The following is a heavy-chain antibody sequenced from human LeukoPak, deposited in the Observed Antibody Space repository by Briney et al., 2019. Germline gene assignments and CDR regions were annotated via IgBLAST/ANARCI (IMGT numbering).Heavy chain of an antibody. J-gene: IGHJ5*02. V-gene: IGHV4-39*01. CDR2: IYYSGST. CDR1: GGSISSSSYY. D-gene: IGHD6-6*01. Sequence: SETLSLTCSVSGGSISSSSYYWGWIRQPPGKGLEWIGSIYYSGSTYYNPSLKSRVTISVDTSENQFSLKLSSVTAADTAVYYCARHLTDRRLTYWFDPWGQGTLVTVSS. CDR3: ARHLTDRRLTYWFDP.